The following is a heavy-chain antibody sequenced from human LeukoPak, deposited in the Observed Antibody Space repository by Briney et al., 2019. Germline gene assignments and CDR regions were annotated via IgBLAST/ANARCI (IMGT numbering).Heavy chain of an antibody. J-gene: IGHJ5*02. Sequence: ASVKVSCKASGYTFTSYYMRWVRQAPGQGLEWMGIINPSGGSTSYAQKFQGRVTMTRDMSTSTVYMELSSLRSEDTAVYYCARGIYSSSWPNPNFDPWGQGTLVTVSS. V-gene: IGHV1-46*01. CDR1: GYTFTSYY. CDR3: ARGIYSSSWPNPNFDP. CDR2: INPSGGST. D-gene: IGHD6-13*01.